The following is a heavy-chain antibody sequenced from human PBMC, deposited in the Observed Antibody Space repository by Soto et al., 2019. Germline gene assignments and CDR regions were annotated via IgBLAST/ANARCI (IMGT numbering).Heavy chain of an antibody. CDR3: ARDRDYGGNTHFDY. V-gene: IGHV4-61*01. CDR2: IYYSGST. D-gene: IGHD4-17*01. J-gene: IGHJ4*02. CDR1: GGSVSSGSYY. Sequence: SETLSLTCTVSGGSVSSGSYYWSWIRQPPGKGLEWIGYIYYSGSTNYNPSLKSRVTISVDTSKNQFSLKLSSVTAADTAVYYCARDRDYGGNTHFDYWGQGTLVTVSS.